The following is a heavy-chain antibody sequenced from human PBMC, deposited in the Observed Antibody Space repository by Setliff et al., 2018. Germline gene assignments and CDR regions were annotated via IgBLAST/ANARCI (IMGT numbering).Heavy chain of an antibody. CDR3: ARLQVTTGNFDY. CDR2: IYPGDSHT. Sequence: GESLKISCKGSGYSFSNFWIGWVRQMPGKGLEWMGIIYPGDSHTRYSPSFQGQVTMSADKSINTAYLQWSSLKASDTAMYYCARLQVTTGNFDYWGQGTLVTVSS. J-gene: IGHJ4*02. CDR1: GYSFSNFW. V-gene: IGHV5-51*01. D-gene: IGHD4-17*01.